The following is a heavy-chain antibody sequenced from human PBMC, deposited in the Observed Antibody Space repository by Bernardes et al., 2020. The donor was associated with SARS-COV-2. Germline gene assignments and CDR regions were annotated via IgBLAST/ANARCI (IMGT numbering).Heavy chain of an antibody. J-gene: IGHJ4*02. D-gene: IGHD4-17*01. CDR2: IKQDGSEQ. Sequence: GGSLRLSCTASGFTFSTYWMSWVRQAPGKWLEWLANIKQDGSEQYYVDSVKGRFTISRDNAKNSLSLQMNSLRPEDTAVYYCSREEYGVPLDNWGQGTLVTVSS. CDR3: SREEYGVPLDN. CDR1: GFTFSTYW. V-gene: IGHV3-7*03.